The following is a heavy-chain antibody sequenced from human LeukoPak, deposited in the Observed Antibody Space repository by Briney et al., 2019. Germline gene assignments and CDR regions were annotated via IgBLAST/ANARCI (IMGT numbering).Heavy chain of an antibody. J-gene: IGHJ1*01. D-gene: IGHD2-2*01. CDR3: ATVGGYIVVVPAAIVPPIYFQH. V-gene: IGHV1-24*01. CDR2: FDPEDGET. CDR1: GYTLTELS. Sequence: ASVKVSCKVSGYTLTELSMHWVRQAPGKGLEWMGGFDPEDGETIYAQKFQGRVTMTEDTSTDTAYMELSSLRSEDTAVYYCATVGGYIVVVPAAIVPPIYFQHWGQGTLVTVSS.